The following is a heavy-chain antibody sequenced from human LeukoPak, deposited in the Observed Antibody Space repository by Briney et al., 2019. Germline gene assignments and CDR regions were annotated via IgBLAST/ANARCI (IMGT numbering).Heavy chain of an antibody. J-gene: IGHJ4*02. CDR1: GGSFSGYY. CDR3: ARGWDSSGYYPPNIHFDY. V-gene: IGHV4-59*01. CDR2: IYYSGST. D-gene: IGHD3-22*01. Sequence: SETLSLTCAVYGGSFSGYYWSWIRQPPGKGLEWIGYIYYSGSTNYNPSLKSRVTISVDTSKNQFSLKLSSVTAADTAVYYCARGWDSSGYYPPNIHFDYWGQGTLVTVSS.